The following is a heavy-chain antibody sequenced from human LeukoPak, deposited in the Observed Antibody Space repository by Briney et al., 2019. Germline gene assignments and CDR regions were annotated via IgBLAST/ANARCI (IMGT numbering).Heavy chain of an antibody. CDR3: ARDSEWLQSDDAFDI. V-gene: IGHV4-39*07. CDR1: GGSISSSSYY. J-gene: IGHJ3*02. D-gene: IGHD5-24*01. CDR2: IYYSGST. Sequence: SETLSLTCTVSGGSISSSSYYWGWIRQPPGKGLEWIGSIYYSGSTYYNPSLKSRVTISVDTSKNQFSLKLSSVTAADTAVYYCARDSEWLQSDDAFDIWGQGTMVTVSS.